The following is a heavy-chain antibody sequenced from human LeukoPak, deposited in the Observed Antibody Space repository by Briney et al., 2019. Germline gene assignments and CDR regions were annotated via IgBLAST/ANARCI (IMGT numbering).Heavy chain of an antibody. D-gene: IGHD3-3*01. CDR1: GFTFDDYA. CDR3: AKARFWSGYYFAY. CDR2: ISWNSGSI. V-gene: IGHV3-9*01. Sequence: GGSLRLSCAASGFTFDDYAMHWVRQAPGKGLEWASGISWNSGSIGYADSVKGRFTISRDNAKNSLYLQMNSLRAEDTALYYCAKARFWSGYYFAYWGQGTLVTVSS. J-gene: IGHJ4*02.